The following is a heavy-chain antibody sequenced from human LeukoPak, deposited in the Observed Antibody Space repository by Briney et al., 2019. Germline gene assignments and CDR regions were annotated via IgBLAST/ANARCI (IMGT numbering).Heavy chain of an antibody. CDR1: GGSISSYY. CDR2: IYTSGST. J-gene: IGHJ3*02. Sequence: SETLSLTCTVSGGSISSYYWSWIRQPPGKGLEWIGYIYTSGSTNYYPSLKSRVTISVDTSKDQFSLKLSSVTAADTAVYYCARRIPNDAFDIWGQGTMVTVSS. CDR3: ARRIPNDAFDI. V-gene: IGHV4-4*09.